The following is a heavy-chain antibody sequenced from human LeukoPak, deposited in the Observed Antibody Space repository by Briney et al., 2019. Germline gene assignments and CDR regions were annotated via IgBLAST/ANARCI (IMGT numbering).Heavy chain of an antibody. CDR2: ISSSGSTI. CDR3: ARDAQPDSSDPIPPLDV. J-gene: IGHJ6*04. CDR1: GFTFSDYY. V-gene: IGHV3-11*04. Sequence: GGSLRLSCAASGFTFSDYYMSWIRQAPGKGLEWVSYISSSGSTIYYADSVKGRFTISRDNAKNSLYLQMNSLRAEDTAVYYCARDAQPDSSDPIPPLDVWGKGTTVTVSS. D-gene: IGHD3-22*01.